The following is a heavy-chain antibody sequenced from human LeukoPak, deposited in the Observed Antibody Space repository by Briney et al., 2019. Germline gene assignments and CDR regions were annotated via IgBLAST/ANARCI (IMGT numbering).Heavy chain of an antibody. CDR3: ARDASGHDLPFDY. J-gene: IGHJ4*02. V-gene: IGHV3-48*03. CDR2: ISGGGETR. D-gene: IGHD6-25*01. Sequence: TAGSLRLSCAASGFTFSLYEMNWVRQAPVKGLEWVSYISGGGETRYYADSVKGRFTISRDNGKNSLYLQMNSLRAEDTAVYYCARDASGHDLPFDYWGQGTLVTVSS. CDR1: GFTFSLYE.